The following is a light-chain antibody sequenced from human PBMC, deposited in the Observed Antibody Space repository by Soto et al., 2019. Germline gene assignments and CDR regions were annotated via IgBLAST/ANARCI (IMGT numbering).Light chain of an antibody. CDR2: AVS. CDR1: SSDVGLYDY. J-gene: IGLJ1*01. CDR3: SSYTSDSSYV. V-gene: IGLV2-14*01. Sequence: QSVLTQPPSASGSPGQSITISCTGTSSDVGLYDYVSWYQQHPGKAPQLMIYAVSNRPSGVSNRFSVSKSGNTASLFISGLQAEDEADYYCSSYTSDSSYVFGSGTKVTVL.